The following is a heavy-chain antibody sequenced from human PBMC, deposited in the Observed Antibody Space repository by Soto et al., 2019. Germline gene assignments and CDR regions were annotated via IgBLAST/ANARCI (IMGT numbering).Heavy chain of an antibody. J-gene: IGHJ4*02. CDR1: GASISSYY. D-gene: IGHD3-16*01. CDR3: ARHWAEEDPYTFDY. V-gene: IGHV4-59*08. Sequence: QVQLQESGPGLVKPSETLSVTCTVSGASISSYYWSWIRQPPGQGLEWIGYIYNTGSTKYNPSLKSRVSISVDTSKNRLSLKLNSVTAADTAVYYCARHWAEEDPYTFDYWGQGTLVTVSS. CDR2: IYNTGST.